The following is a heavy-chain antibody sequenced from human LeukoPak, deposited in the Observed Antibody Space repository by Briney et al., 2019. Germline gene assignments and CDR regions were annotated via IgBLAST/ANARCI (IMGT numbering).Heavy chain of an antibody. D-gene: IGHD4-17*01. V-gene: IGHV3-21*01. CDR1: GFTFSSHW. Sequence: GGSLRLSCAVSGFTFSSHWMSWVRQAPGKGLEWVSSISSSSSYIYYADSVKGRFTISRDNAKNSLYLQMNSLRAEDTAVYYCARGTVTTDAFDIWGQGTMVTVSS. CDR2: ISSSSSYI. CDR3: ARGTVTTDAFDI. J-gene: IGHJ3*02.